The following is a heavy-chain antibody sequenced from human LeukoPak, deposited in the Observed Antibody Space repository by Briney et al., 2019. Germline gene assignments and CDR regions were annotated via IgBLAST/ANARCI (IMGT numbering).Heavy chain of an antibody. CDR3: ARDGVQYQLLQGWFDP. V-gene: IGHV3-7*01. CDR1: GFTFSSYA. D-gene: IGHD2-2*01. CDR2: IKQDGSEK. J-gene: IGHJ5*02. Sequence: GGSLRLSCAASGFTFSSYAMSWVRQAPGKGLEWVASIKQDGSEKYYVDSVKGRFTISRDNAKNSLYLQMNSLRAEDTAVYYCARDGVQYQLLQGWFDPWGQGTLVTVSS.